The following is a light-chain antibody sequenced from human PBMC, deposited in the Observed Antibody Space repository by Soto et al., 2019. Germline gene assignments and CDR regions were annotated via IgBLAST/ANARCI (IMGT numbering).Light chain of an antibody. Sequence: EIVMTQSPATLSVSPGERATLSCRASQSVSSNLAWYQQKPGQAPRLLIYGASTRATGIPARFSGSGSGTELTLTISSLQSEDFAVYYCQKYNNLPWTFGQGTKVEIK. CDR3: QKYNNLPWT. CDR1: QSVSSN. J-gene: IGKJ1*01. V-gene: IGKV3-15*01. CDR2: GAS.